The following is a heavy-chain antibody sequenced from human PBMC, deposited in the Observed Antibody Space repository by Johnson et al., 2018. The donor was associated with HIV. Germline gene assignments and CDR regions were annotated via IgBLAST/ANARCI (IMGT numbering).Heavy chain of an antibody. D-gene: IGHD4-23*01. CDR2: ISYDGSNK. Sequence: QVQLVESGGGLVKPGGSLRLSCAASGFTFSSYAMHWVRQAPGKGLEWVAVISYDGSNKYYADSVKGRFTISRDNSKNTLYLQMNSLRAEDAAVYFCAKSPGKDYGGNSGGFDIWGQGTMVTVSS. J-gene: IGHJ3*02. CDR3: AKSPGKDYGGNSGGFDI. V-gene: IGHV3-30*04. CDR1: GFTFSSYA.